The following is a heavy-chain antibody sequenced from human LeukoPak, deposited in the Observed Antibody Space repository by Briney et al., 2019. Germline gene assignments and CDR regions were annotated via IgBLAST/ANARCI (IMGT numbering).Heavy chain of an antibody. Sequence: GSLRLSCAASGFTFSSYWMSWVRQAPGKGLEWVANIKQDGSEKYYVDSVKGRFTISRDNAKNSLYLQMNSLRAEDTAVYYCARDGMGYSDAFDIWGQGTMVTVSS. J-gene: IGHJ3*02. V-gene: IGHV3-7*01. D-gene: IGHD3-22*01. CDR3: ARDGMGYSDAFDI. CDR2: IKQDGSEK. CDR1: GFTFSSYW.